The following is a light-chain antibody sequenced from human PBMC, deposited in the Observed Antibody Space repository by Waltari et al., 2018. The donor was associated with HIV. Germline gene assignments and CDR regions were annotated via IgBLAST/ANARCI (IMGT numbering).Light chain of an antibody. Sequence: DIQMTQSPLRLPASVGDRVTITCRASQNIGNFLNWYLHKPGTAPKLLIYGASSLQGGVPSRFSGDGSGTDFFLTISNLQLEDFGIYYCQQSYNSPVTFGQGTKVEI. CDR3: QQSYNSPVT. V-gene: IGKV1-39*01. CDR1: QNIGNF. CDR2: GAS. J-gene: IGKJ2*01.